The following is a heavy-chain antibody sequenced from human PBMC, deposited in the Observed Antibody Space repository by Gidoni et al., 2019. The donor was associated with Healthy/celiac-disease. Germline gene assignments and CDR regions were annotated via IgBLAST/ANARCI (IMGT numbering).Heavy chain of an antibody. V-gene: IGHV3-9*01. CDR3: AKGVRGTRLYGMDV. CDR1: GFTFDDYA. Sequence: EVQLVESGGGLVQPGRSLRLSCAASGFTFDDYAMHWVRQAPGKGLEWVSGISWNSGSIGYADSVKGRFTISRDNAKNSLCLQMNSLRAEDTALYYCAKGVRGTRLYGMDVWGQGTTVTVSS. D-gene: IGHD3-10*01. J-gene: IGHJ6*02. CDR2: ISWNSGSI.